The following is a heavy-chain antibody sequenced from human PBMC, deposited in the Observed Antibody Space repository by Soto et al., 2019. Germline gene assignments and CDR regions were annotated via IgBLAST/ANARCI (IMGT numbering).Heavy chain of an antibody. Sequence: QVQLVQSGVEVKKPGASVKVSCKASGYTFTGYYMHWVRQAPGQGLEWMGWINPNSGGTNYAQKFKGWVTMTRDTSISTAYMELSRLRSDDTAVYYCARAQDYGDYGFDYWGQGTLVTVSS. V-gene: IGHV1-2*04. CDR2: INPNSGGT. CDR1: GYTFTGYY. CDR3: ARAQDYGDYGFDY. J-gene: IGHJ4*02. D-gene: IGHD4-17*01.